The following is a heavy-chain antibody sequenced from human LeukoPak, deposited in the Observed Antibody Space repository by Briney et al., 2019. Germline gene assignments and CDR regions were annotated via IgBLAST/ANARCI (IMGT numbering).Heavy chain of an antibody. CDR3: ARKYSSGWYDAFDI. V-gene: IGHV3-7*01. CDR2: IKQDGSEK. D-gene: IGHD6-19*01. Sequence: GGSLRLSCAASGFTLGSHWMSWVRQAPGQGLEWVANIKQDGSEKYYVDSVKGRFTISRDNAKNSLYLQMNSLRAEDTAVYFCARKYSSGWYDAFDIWGQGTVVTVSS. J-gene: IGHJ3*02. CDR1: GFTLGSHW.